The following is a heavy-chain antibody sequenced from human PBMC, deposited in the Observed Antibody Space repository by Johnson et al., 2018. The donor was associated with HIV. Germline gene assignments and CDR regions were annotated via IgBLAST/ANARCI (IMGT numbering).Heavy chain of an antibody. Sequence: QVQLVESGGGVVQPGRSLRLSCAASGFTFSSYAMHWVRQAPGKGLEWVAVISYDGSNKYYADSVKGRFTISRDNSKNALYLQMNSLRAEDTAVYYCASDGRWGSRDAFDIWGQGTMVTVSS. J-gene: IGHJ3*02. CDR1: GFTFSSYA. D-gene: IGHD7-27*01. CDR2: ISYDGSNK. CDR3: ASDGRWGSRDAFDI. V-gene: IGHV3-30-3*01.